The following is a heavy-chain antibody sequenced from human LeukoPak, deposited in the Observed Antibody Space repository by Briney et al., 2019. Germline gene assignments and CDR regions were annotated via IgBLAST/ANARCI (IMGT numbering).Heavy chain of an antibody. CDR2: IWYDGSNK. CDR1: GFTFSSYG. V-gene: IGHV3-33*01. D-gene: IGHD4-17*01. Sequence: PGGSLRLSCAASGFTFSSYGMHWVRQAPGKGLEWVAVIWYDGSNKYYADSVKGRFTISRDNSKNTLYLQMNSLRAEDTAVYYCARDPGDYGDYYYYGMDVWGQGTTVTVSS. J-gene: IGHJ6*02. CDR3: ARDPGDYGDYYYYGMDV.